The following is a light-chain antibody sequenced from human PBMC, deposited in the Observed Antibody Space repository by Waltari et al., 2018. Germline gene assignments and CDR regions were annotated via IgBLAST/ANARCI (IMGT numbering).Light chain of an antibody. CDR1: NIGSRG. J-gene: IGLJ2*01. CDR3: QVWESRSDQIV. V-gene: IGLV3-21*03. CDR2: DDT. Sequence: FVLTQPPSLSVAPGTTARIPCGGDNIGSRGVHWSQQRPGQGPMLVVYDDTDRPSGIPERFSGSNSGNTATLTISRVEAGDEGDYYCQVWESRSDQIVFGGGTKLTVL.